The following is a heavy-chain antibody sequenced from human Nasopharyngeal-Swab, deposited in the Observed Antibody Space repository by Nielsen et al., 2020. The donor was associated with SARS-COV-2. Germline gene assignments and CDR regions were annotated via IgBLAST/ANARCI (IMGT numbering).Heavy chain of an antibody. CDR2: ISGYNGKT. J-gene: IGHJ6*02. Sequence: HGRGLEWMGWISGYNGKTNYAEKFQDRVTMTTDTSTYTAYMELRSLRSDDTAMYYCAREGAMVRSYGMDVWGQGTTVTVSS. D-gene: IGHD3-10*01. V-gene: IGHV1-18*01. CDR3: AREGAMVRSYGMDV.